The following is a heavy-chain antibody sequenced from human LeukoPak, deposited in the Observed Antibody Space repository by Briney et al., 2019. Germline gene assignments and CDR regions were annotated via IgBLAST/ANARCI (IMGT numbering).Heavy chain of an antibody. CDR3: ARDKRWDTMISYYYGMDV. Sequence: GGSLRLSWAASGFTFSDYYMSWIRQAPGKGLEWVSYISSSGSTIYYADSVKGRFTISRDNAKNSLYLQMNSLRAEDTAVYYCARDKRWDTMISYYYGMDVWGQGTTVTVSS. D-gene: IGHD3-22*01. V-gene: IGHV3-11*01. CDR2: ISSSGSTI. CDR1: GFTFSDYY. J-gene: IGHJ6*02.